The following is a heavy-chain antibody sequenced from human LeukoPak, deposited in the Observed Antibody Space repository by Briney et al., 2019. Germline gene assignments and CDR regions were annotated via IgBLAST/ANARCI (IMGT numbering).Heavy chain of an antibody. CDR3: AAGSSSWLDGFDI. Sequence: GTSVKVSRKTSGFTFTHSAMQWVRQARGQRLEWIGWIVVGSGYTNYAQQFQERVTITRDMPTSTAYMELSSLRSEATAVYSGAAGSSSWLDGFDICGQGTMVTVS. CDR2: IVVGSGYT. V-gene: IGHV1-58*02. D-gene: IGHD6-13*01. CDR1: GFTFTHSA. J-gene: IGHJ3*02.